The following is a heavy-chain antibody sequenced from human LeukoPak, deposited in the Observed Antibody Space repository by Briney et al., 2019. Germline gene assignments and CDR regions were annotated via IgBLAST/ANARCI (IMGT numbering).Heavy chain of an antibody. CDR1: GSTFSSYS. D-gene: IGHD1-26*01. V-gene: IGHV3-21*01. J-gene: IGHJ6*03. Sequence: PGGSLRLSCAASGSTFSSYSMNWVRQAPGKGLEWVSSISSSSSYIYYADSVKGRFTISRDNAKNSLYLQMNSLRAEDTAVYYCARGELLRLYYYYMDVWGKGTTVTVSS. CDR2: ISSSSSYI. CDR3: ARGELLRLYYYYMDV.